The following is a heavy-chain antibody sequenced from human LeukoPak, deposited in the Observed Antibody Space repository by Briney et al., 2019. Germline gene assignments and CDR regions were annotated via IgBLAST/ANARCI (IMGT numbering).Heavy chain of an antibody. D-gene: IGHD3-10*01. CDR3: ARGREHYYCPGGKRY. V-gene: IGHV4-59*01. CDR2: VSYSGST. J-gene: IGHJ4*02. Sequence: PSETLSLTFTVCGGSILSYYWCWIRQPPGKGLEWIGYVSYSGSTNYSPSLQSRVTISVDTSKNQFSLKLSSVTAADTAVYYCARGREHYYCPGGKRYGGQGTLFTVSS. CDR1: GGSILSYY.